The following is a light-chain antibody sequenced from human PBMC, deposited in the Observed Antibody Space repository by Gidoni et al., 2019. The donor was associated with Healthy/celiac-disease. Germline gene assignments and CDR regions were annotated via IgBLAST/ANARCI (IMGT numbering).Light chain of an antibody. Sequence: DIQMTQSPSTLSASVGDRVTITCRASQSISSWLAWYQQKPGKAPKLLIYKASSVESGVPSRFSGSGSGTECTLTISSLQPYDFATYYCQQYNSYSYTFGQGTKLEIK. J-gene: IGKJ2*01. V-gene: IGKV1-5*03. CDR3: QQYNSYSYT. CDR2: KAS. CDR1: QSISSW.